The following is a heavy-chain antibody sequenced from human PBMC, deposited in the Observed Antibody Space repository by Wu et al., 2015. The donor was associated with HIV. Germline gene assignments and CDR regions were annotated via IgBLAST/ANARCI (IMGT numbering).Heavy chain of an antibody. V-gene: IGHV1-69*05. Sequence: QVQLVQSGAEVKKPGSSVKVSCKASGGTFSSYAISWVRQAPGQGLEWMGRIIPIFGTANYAQKFQGRVTMTRDTSISTAYMELSRLRSDDTAVYYCARSGITMVRGVIITSLYYWGQGTLVTVSS. CDR2: IIPIFGTA. D-gene: IGHD3-10*01. J-gene: IGHJ4*02. CDR3: ARSGITMVRGVIITSLYY. CDR1: GGTFSSYA.